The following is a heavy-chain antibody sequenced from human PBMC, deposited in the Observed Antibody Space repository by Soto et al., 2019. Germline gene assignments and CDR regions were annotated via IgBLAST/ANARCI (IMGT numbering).Heavy chain of an antibody. CDR3: AGTHWQPDYREGFDF. CDR2: ISAYNGDT. Sequence: SLRASCETSGYTFTSYGMRWVRWSNSRGLEWMGWISAYNGDTKYAQRVQDRVSMTTDTSTATAYIELRSLRFDDTAIYFCAGTHWQPDYREGFDFLGQGTPVTVFS. J-gene: IGHJ4*02. CDR1: GYTFTSYG. V-gene: IGHV1-18*04. D-gene: IGHD1-1*01.